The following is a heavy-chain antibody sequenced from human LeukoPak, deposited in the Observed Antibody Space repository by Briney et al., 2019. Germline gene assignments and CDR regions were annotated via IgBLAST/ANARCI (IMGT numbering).Heavy chain of an antibody. D-gene: IGHD2-21*01. CDR2: INPNSGGT. CDR1: GYTFTGHY. V-gene: IGHV1-2*02. CDR3: ARNLSLVDP. Sequence: ASVKVSCKASGYTFTGHYMHWVRQAPGQGLEWMGWINPNSGGTNYAQKFQGRVTMTRDTSISTAYMELSRLTSDDTAVYYCARNLSLVDPWGQGTLVTVSS. J-gene: IGHJ5*02.